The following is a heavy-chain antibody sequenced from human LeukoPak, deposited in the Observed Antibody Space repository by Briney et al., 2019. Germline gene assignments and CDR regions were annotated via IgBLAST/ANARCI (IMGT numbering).Heavy chain of an antibody. J-gene: IGHJ4*02. D-gene: IGHD3-22*01. CDR1: GFTFSDYY. Sequence: GGSLRLSCAASGFTFSDYYMSWIRQAPGKGLERVSYISSSGSTIYYADSVKGRFTISRDNAKNSLYLQMNSLRAEDTAVYYCAREYYDSSGQNLYFDYWGQGTLVTVSS. V-gene: IGHV3-11*04. CDR2: ISSSGSTI. CDR3: AREYYDSSGQNLYFDY.